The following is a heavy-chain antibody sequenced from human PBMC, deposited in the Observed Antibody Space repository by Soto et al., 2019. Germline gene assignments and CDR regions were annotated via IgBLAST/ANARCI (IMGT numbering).Heavy chain of an antibody. D-gene: IGHD2-15*01. V-gene: IGHV3-30*18. Sequence: GGSLRLSCVASGFTFSSFDMHWVRQAPGKGLEWVAVISYDGSNKYYADSVKGRFTISREKSKNTLYLQMNSLRAEETAVYHCAKDLSGGFLQQSVNHYYGMDVWVQGTTCTV. CDR1: GFTFSSFD. J-gene: IGHJ6*02. CDR3: AKDLSGGFLQQSVNHYYGMDV. CDR2: ISYDGSNK.